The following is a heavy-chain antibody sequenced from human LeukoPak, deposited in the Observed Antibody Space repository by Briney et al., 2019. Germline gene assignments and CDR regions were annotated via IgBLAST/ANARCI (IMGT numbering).Heavy chain of an antibody. D-gene: IGHD1-26*01. J-gene: IGHJ5*02. CDR3: ARVPSGSYWFDP. V-gene: IGHV1-2*02. CDR2: INPNSGGT. CDR1: GYTFTSYA. Sequence: ASVKVSCKASGYTFTSYAMNWVRQAPGQGLEWMGWINPNSGGTNYAQKFQGRVTMTRDTSISTAYMELSRLRSDDTAVYYCARVPSGSYWFDPWGQGTLVTVSS.